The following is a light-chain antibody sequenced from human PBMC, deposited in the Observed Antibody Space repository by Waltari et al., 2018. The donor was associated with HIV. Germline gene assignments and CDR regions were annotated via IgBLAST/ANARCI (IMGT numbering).Light chain of an antibody. V-gene: IGLV1-47*01. CDR2: RNN. CDR3: AAWDDSLSGHLI. Sequence: QSVLTQPPSMSGTPGQTVTISCSGGSSNIGSNYVFWSQHLPGAAPKLRICRNNPRPSRVPDRFSGSKSGTSAALAISGHRSEDEAEYYCAAWDDSLSGHLIFGGGTKLTV. J-gene: IGLJ2*01. CDR1: SSNIGSNY.